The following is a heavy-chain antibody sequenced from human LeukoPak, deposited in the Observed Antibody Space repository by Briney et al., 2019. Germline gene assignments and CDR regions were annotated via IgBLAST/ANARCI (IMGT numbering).Heavy chain of an antibody. Sequence: PSETLSLTCAVYGGSFSGYYWSWIRQPPGKGLEWIGEINHSGSTNYNPSLKSRVTISVDTSKNQFSLKLSSVTAADTAVYYCARGDPVLLWFGTSNWFDPWGQGTLVTLSS. CDR2: INHSGST. CDR3: ARGDPVLLWFGTSNWFDP. V-gene: IGHV4-34*01. D-gene: IGHD3-10*01. CDR1: GGSFSGYY. J-gene: IGHJ5*02.